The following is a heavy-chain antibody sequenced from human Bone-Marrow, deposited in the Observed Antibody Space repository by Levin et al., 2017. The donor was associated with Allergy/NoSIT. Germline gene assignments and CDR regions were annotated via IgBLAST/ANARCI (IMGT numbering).Heavy chain of an antibody. CDR1: GFTFSSYA. J-gene: IGHJ5*02. V-gene: IGHV3-30-3*01. CDR2: ISYDGSNK. D-gene: IGHD6-6*01. CDR3: ARDTQTVVLGGNVAARLAFLPWFDP. Sequence: GGSLRLSCAASGFTFSSYAMHWVRQAPGKGLEWVAVISYDGSNKYYADSVKGRFTISRDNSKNTLYLQMNSLRAEDTAVYYCARDTQTVVLGGNVAARLAFLPWFDPWGQGTLVTVSS.